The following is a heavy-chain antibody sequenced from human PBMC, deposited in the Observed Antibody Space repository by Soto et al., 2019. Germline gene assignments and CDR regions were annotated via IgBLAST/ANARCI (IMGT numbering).Heavy chain of an antibody. Sequence: AGGSLRLSCAASGFTFNNYGMHWVRQAPGKGLEWVALIWHDGSNKGYADSVKGRFTISRDNSKNTLNPQMNSLRVEDTAVYYCTRAAIKGELLDYWGQGTQVTVSS. D-gene: IGHD1-26*01. CDR1: GFTFNNYG. V-gene: IGHV3-33*01. CDR3: TRAAIKGELLDY. CDR2: IWHDGSNK. J-gene: IGHJ4*02.